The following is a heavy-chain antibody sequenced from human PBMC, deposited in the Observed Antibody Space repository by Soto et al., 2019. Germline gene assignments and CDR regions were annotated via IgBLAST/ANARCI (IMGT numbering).Heavy chain of an antibody. V-gene: IGHV3-30*18. CDR3: AKVGNTYYDFWSGYYSMETNYYYYGMDV. J-gene: IGHJ6*02. CDR2: ISYDGSNK. Sequence: QVQLVESGGGVVQPGRSLRLSCAASGFTFSSYGMHWVRQAPGKGLEWVAVISYDGSNKYYADSVKGRFTISRDNSMNTLYLQMNSLRAEDTAVYYCAKVGNTYYDFWSGYYSMETNYYYYGMDVWGQGTTVTVSS. CDR1: GFTFSSYG. D-gene: IGHD3-3*01.